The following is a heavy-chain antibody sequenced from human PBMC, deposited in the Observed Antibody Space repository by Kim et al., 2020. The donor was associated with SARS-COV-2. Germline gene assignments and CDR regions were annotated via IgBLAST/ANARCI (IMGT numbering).Heavy chain of an antibody. D-gene: IGHD3-10*01. V-gene: IGHV1-46*01. Sequence: YAQTIQGRVAMTRGTSTGTVYMDLSSLRSEDTAVYYCARAGSGSYQRSFDYWGQGTLVTVSS. CDR3: ARAGSGSYQRSFDY. J-gene: IGHJ4*02.